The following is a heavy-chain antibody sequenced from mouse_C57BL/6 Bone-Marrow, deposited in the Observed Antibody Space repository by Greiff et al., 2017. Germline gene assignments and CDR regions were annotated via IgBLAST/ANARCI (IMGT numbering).Heavy chain of an antibody. CDR2: IDPENGDT. D-gene: IGHD2-1*01. CDR1: GFNIKDDY. CDR3: TTGGNKYYFDY. J-gene: IGHJ2*01. Sequence: VQLKQSGAELVRPGASVKLSCTASGFNIKDDYMHWVKQRPEQGLEWIGWIDPENGDTEYASKFQGKATITADTSSNTAYLQLSSLTSEDTAVYYCTTGGNKYYFDYWGQGTTLTVSS. V-gene: IGHV14-4*01.